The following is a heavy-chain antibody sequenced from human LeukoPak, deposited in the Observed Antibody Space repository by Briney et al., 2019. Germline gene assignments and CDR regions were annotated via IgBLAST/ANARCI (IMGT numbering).Heavy chain of an antibody. D-gene: IGHD1-26*01. CDR3: ANLLRVGGTNEAFDI. CDR2: ISATGGST. CDR1: GFTFSSYA. Sequence: GGSLRLSCAASGFTFSSYAMTWVRQAPGKGLEWVSTISATGGSTYYADSVQGRFTISRDNSKNTLYLQMNSLRPEDTAVYYCANLLRVGGTNEAFDIWGQGTMITVSS. J-gene: IGHJ3*02. V-gene: IGHV3-23*01.